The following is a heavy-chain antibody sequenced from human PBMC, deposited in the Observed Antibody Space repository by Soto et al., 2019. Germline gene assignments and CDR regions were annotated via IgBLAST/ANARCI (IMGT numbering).Heavy chain of an antibody. Sequence: GGSLRLSCAASGFTVSNNYMSWVRQAPGKGLEWVSIIYSSGSTYYADSVKGRFTVSRDNARNSLYLQIDSLGVEDTAVYYCATPYYFNHWGPGTLVTVSS. CDR1: GFTVSNNY. CDR3: ATPYYFNH. J-gene: IGHJ1*01. V-gene: IGHV3-53*01. CDR2: IYSSGST. D-gene: IGHD3-16*01.